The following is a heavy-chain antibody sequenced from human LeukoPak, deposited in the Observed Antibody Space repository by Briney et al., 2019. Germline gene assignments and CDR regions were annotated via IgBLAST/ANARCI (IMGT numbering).Heavy chain of an antibody. CDR1: GFAFSSYW. J-gene: IGHJ2*01. CDR2: INIDGSII. V-gene: IGHV3-74*01. Sequence: HPGGSLRLSCSASGFAFSSYWMHWVRQVPGKGLVWVSRINIDGSIITYADSVKGRFTISRDNAKDTLYVQMNSLRAEDTAVYYCARERRDYWYFDLWGRGTLVTVSS. CDR3: ARERRDYWYFDL.